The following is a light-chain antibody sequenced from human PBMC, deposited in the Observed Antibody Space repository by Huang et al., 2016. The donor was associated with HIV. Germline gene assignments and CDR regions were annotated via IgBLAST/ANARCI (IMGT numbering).Light chain of an antibody. CDR1: LSISSW. CDR2: KAS. CDR3: QQYTTYFPT. J-gene: IGKJ2*01. V-gene: IGKV1-5*03. Sequence: DIQMTQSPSTLSAAVGDRVTITCRASLSISSWLAWYQQKPGKAPKLPIYKASSLESGVPSRFSGSGSGTEFTLTISSLQPDDFATYYCQQYTTYFPTFGQGTKLEIK.